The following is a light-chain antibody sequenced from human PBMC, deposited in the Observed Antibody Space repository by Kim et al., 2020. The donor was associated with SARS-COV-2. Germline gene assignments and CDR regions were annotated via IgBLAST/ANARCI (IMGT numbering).Light chain of an antibody. J-gene: IGLJ2*01. CDR2: GKN. Sequence: VALGQTVTMPCRPDRLRRSDASWCQQKPGHAPIVVISGKNTRASGIPDRFSGASSGDTASLTITGTQTGDEADYYCDTRKVNDSVVFGGGTQLTVL. V-gene: IGLV3-19*01. CDR3: DTRKVNDSVV. CDR1: RLRRSD.